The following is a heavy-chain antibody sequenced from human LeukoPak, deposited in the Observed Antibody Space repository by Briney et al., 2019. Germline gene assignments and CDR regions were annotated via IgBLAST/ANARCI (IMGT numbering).Heavy chain of an antibody. V-gene: IGHV3-30*19. Sequence: GGSLRLSCAASGFTFSSYGMHWVRQAPGKGLEWVAVISYDGSNKYYADSVKGRFTISRDTSKNTLYLQMNGLRAEDTAVYYCARGWDYGSGSYSDYWGQGTLVTVSS. D-gene: IGHD3-10*01. J-gene: IGHJ4*02. CDR1: GFTFSSYG. CDR2: ISYDGSNK. CDR3: ARGWDYGSGSYSDY.